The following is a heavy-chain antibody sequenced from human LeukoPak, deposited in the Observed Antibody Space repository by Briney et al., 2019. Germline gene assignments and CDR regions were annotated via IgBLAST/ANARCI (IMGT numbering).Heavy chain of an antibody. V-gene: IGHV3-7*03. CDR2: IKQDGSEK. J-gene: IGHJ4*02. Sequence: PGGSLRLSCAASGFTFSSYWMSWVRQAPGKGLEWVANIKQDGSEKYYVDSVKGRFTISRDNAKNSLYLQMNSLRAEDTAVYYCAKAPFSRWAKDVAGHFDYWGQGTLVTVSS. D-gene: IGHD6-19*01. CDR3: AKAPFSRWAKDVAGHFDY. CDR1: GFTFSSYW.